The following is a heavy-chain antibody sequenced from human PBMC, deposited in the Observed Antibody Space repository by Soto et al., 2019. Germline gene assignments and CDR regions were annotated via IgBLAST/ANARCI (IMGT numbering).Heavy chain of an antibody. V-gene: IGHV3-23*01. CDR1: GLTFSSYA. D-gene: IGHD3-10*01. CDR3: AKGVEKVRAIRDYFDY. J-gene: IGHJ4*02. CDR2: ISGSGGTT. Sequence: GGSLRLSCAASGLTFSSYAMSWVRQAPGKGLEWVSGISGSGGTTYYADSVKGRFTISRDNSKNTLYLQMNSLRGEDTAVYYCAKGVEKVRAIRDYFDYWGQGTLVTVSS.